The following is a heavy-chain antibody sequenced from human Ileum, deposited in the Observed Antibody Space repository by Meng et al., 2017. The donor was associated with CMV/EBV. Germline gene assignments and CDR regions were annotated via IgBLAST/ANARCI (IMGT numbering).Heavy chain of an antibody. Sequence: SGGTFSSYAISWVRQAPEQGLEWMGGIIPIFGTANYAQKFQGRVTITTDESTSTAYMELSSLRSEDTAVYYCAIEYSSGWYGGDRDYWGQGTLVTVSS. CDR1: GGTFSSYA. J-gene: IGHJ4*02. V-gene: IGHV1-69*05. D-gene: IGHD6-19*01. CDR2: IIPIFGTA. CDR3: AIEYSSGWYGGDRDY.